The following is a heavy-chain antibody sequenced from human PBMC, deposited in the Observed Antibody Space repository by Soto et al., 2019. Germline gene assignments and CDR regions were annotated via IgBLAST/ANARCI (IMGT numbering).Heavy chain of an antibody. Sequence: QLQLQESGPGLVKPSETLSLTCTVSGGSISSSSYYWGWIRQPPGKGLEWIGSIYYSGSTYYNPSPKSRVTISVDTSKNQFSLKLSSVTAADTAVYYCARTYYYDSSGYYAVGLWGQGTLVTVSS. CDR1: GGSISSSSYY. J-gene: IGHJ4*02. CDR2: IYYSGST. CDR3: ARTYYYDSSGYYAVGL. D-gene: IGHD3-22*01. V-gene: IGHV4-39*01.